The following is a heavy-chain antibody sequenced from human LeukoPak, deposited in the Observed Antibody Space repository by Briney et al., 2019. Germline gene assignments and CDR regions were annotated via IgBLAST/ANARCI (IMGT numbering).Heavy chain of an antibody. J-gene: IGHJ4*02. CDR2: SSAFSANT. D-gene: IGHD3-16*01. Sequence: ASVKVSCKASRYTFSNYGISWVRQAPGQGLEWMGWSSAFSANTNYAQKFQGRVTMTTDTTTSTVYMELRSLTSDGTAVYFCATKRGGSPEDYWGQGTLVTVSS. CDR1: RYTFSNYG. CDR3: ATKRGGSPEDY. V-gene: IGHV1-18*01.